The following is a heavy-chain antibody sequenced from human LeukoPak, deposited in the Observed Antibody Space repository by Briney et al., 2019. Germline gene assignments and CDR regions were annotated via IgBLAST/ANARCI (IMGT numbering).Heavy chain of an antibody. J-gene: IGHJ4*02. V-gene: IGHV1-18*01. CDR2: ISAYNGNT. Sequence: ASVTVSCKASGYTFTSYGISWVRQAPGQGLEWMGWISAYNGNTNYAQKLQGRVTMTTDTSTSTAYMELRSLRSDDTAVYYCARQGGMVRGVIVFEYYFDYWGQGTLVTVSS. CDR1: GYTFTSYG. D-gene: IGHD3-10*01. CDR3: ARQGGMVRGVIVFEYYFDY.